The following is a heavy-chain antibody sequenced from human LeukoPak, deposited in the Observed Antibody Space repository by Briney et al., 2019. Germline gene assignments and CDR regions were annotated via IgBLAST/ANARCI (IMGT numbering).Heavy chain of an antibody. D-gene: IGHD1-26*01. CDR3: ARDRAHSGSSSNWFDP. Sequence: SETLPLTCTVSGGSIRSYYWSWIRQPPAKGLEWIGYIYYSGSTNYNPSLQSRVTISVDTSKNQFSLQLSSVPAADTAVYYCARDRAHSGSSSNWFDPWGQGTLVTVSS. CDR2: IYYSGST. V-gene: IGHV4-59*01. J-gene: IGHJ5*02. CDR1: GGSIRSYY.